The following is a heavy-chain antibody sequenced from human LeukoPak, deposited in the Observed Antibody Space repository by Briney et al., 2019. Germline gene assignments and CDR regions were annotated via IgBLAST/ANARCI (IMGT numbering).Heavy chain of an antibody. CDR3: ARLPLYGSGSYYRGGTDY. J-gene: IGHJ4*02. CDR2: INHSGST. Sequence: PSETLSLTCAVYGGSFSGYYWSWIRQPPGKGLEWSAEINHSGSTNYNPSLKSRVTISVDTSKNQFSLKLSSVTAADTAVYYCARLPLYGSGSYYRGGTDYWGQGTLVTVSS. V-gene: IGHV4-34*01. CDR1: GGSFSGYY. D-gene: IGHD3-10*01.